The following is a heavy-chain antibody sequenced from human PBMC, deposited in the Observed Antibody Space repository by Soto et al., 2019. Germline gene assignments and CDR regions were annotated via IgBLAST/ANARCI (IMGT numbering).Heavy chain of an antibody. CDR3: ARGIVVVVAAVYYFDY. Sequence: QVQLVQSGAEVKKPGASVKVSCKASGYTFTSYYMHWVRQAPGQGLEWMGIINPSGGSTSYAQKCQGRVTMTRDTSTSTVYMELSSLRSEDTAVYYCARGIVVVVAAVYYFDYWGQGTLVTVSS. J-gene: IGHJ4*02. CDR1: GYTFTSYY. V-gene: IGHV1-46*03. D-gene: IGHD2-15*01. CDR2: INPSGGST.